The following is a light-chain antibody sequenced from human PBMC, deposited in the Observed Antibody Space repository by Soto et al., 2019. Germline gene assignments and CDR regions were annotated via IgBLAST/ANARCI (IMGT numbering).Light chain of an antibody. CDR2: GTS. J-gene: IGKJ1*01. CDR1: QGVSSNY. CDR3: QHYGSSRT. Sequence: EIGMTQSPASLCWCAWEVTTVSCRASQGVSSNYLAWYQQKSGQALRLLLYGTSSRATGIPERFSGSGSGTDFTLTISRLEPEDFAVYYCQHYGSSRTFGQGTKVDI. V-gene: IGKV3-20*01.